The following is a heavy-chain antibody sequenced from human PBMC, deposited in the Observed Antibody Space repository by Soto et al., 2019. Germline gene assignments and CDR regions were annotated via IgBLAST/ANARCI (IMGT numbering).Heavy chain of an antibody. D-gene: IGHD3-3*01. CDR3: ARDSLYLGDFWSGSNDMVF. CDR1: GGSISSGGYY. Sequence: PSETRCLTCTVSGGSISSGGYYWSWIRQHPEKGLEWIGYIYYSGSTYYNPSLKSRVTISVDTSKNQFSLKLSSVTAADTAVYYCARDSLYLGDFWSGSNDMVFLDQGPTVSV. CDR2: IYYSGST. V-gene: IGHV4-31*03. J-gene: IGHJ6*02.